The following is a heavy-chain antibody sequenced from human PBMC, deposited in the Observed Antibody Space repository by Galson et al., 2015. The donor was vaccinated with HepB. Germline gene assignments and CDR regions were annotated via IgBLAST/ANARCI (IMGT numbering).Heavy chain of an antibody. CDR1: GFTFSSYG. J-gene: IGHJ4*02. D-gene: IGHD3-9*01. CDR3: AKDDALSYFDWLSLDY. CDR2: ISYDGSNK. V-gene: IGHV3-30*18. Sequence: SLRLSCAASGFTFSSYGMHWVRQAPGKGLEWVAVISYDGSNKYYADSVKGRFTISRDNSKNTLYLQMNSLRAEDTAVYYCAKDDALSYFDWLSLDYWGQGTLVTVSS.